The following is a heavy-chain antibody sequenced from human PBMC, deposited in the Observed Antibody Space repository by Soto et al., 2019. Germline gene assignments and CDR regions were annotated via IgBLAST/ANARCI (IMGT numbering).Heavy chain of an antibody. D-gene: IGHD2-15*01. CDR2: MNPNSGNT. V-gene: IGHV1-8*01. CDR1: GYTFTSYD. Sequence: VKVSCKASGYTFTSYDINWVRQATGQGLEWMGWMNPNSGNTGYAQKFQGRVTMTRNTSISTAYMELSSLRSEDTAVYYCARRGYCSGGSCSSFYYFYMDVWGKGTTVTVSS. CDR3: ARRGYCSGGSCSSFYYFYMDV. J-gene: IGHJ6*03.